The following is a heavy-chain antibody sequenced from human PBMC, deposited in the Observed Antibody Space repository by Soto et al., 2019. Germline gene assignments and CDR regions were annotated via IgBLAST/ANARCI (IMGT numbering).Heavy chain of an antibody. CDR1: GFTFSSYS. V-gene: IGHV3-21*01. CDR3: ASYGDYDWYFDL. D-gene: IGHD4-17*01. J-gene: IGHJ2*01. Sequence: EVQLVESGGGLVKPGGSLRLSCAASGFTFSSYSMNWVRQAPGKGLEWVSSISSSSSYIYYADSVKGRFTISRDNAKNSLYLQMNSLRAEDTAVYYCASYGDYDWYFDLWGRGTLVNVSS. CDR2: ISSSSSYI.